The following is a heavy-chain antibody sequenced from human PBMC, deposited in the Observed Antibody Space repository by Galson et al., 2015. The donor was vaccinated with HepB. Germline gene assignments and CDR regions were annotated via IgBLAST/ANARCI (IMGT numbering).Heavy chain of an antibody. Sequence: SVKVSCKASGYTFTSYGISWVRQAPGQGLEWMGCISAYNGYTKYAQKLQGRVTMTTDTSTSTAYMELRSLRSDDTAVYYCARNGYSGYASDYYYYYRMDVWGQGTTVTVSS. D-gene: IGHD5-12*01. J-gene: IGHJ6*02. V-gene: IGHV1-18*04. CDR1: GYTFTSYG. CDR3: ARNGYSGYASDYYYYYRMDV. CDR2: ISAYNGYT.